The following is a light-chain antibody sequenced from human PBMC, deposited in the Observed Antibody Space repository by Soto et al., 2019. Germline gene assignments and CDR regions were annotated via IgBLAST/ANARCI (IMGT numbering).Light chain of an antibody. CDR3: QVCDSSTAVV. J-gene: IGLJ2*01. V-gene: IGLV3-9*01. CDR1: NIGSKN. CDR2: RDS. Sequence: SYELTQPLSVSVALGQTARITCGGNNIGSKNVHWYQQKPGQAPVLVIYRDSNRPSGIPERFSGSNSGNTATLTISRAQAGDEADYYCQVCDSSTAVVFGGGTKLTVL.